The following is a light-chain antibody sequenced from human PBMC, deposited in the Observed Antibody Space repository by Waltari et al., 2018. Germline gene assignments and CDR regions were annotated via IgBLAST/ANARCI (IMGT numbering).Light chain of an antibody. CDR1: QSVFYNSNNKNF. V-gene: IGKV4-1*01. CDR3: QQYYNAPQT. J-gene: IGKJ1*01. CDR2: WAS. Sequence: DIVVTQSPHSLSLSLGARPTINCKSSQSVFYNSNNKNFLAWYQQKPGQAPKLLIYWASIRNYGVPDRFSGSGSGTDFTLTINNVQAEDVAVYYCQQYYNAPQTFGQGTKVEVK.